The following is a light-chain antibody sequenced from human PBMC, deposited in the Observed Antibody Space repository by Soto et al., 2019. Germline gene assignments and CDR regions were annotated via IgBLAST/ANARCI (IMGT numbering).Light chain of an antibody. V-gene: IGKV3-11*01. J-gene: IGKJ4*01. Sequence: EIVLTQSPATLSLSLGERATLSCRASQNLNTYLVWYQQKPGQAPRLLIYDASKRAIGIPDRFSGSGSGTDFTLTISSLAPEDFALYYCQQRYSWPRAFGGGTKVEIK. CDR1: QNLNTY. CDR3: QQRYSWPRA. CDR2: DAS.